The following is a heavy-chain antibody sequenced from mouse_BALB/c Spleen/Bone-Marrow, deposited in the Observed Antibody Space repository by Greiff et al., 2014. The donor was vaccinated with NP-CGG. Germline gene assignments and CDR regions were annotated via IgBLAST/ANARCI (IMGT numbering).Heavy chain of an antibody. CDR3: ARDRRDYGKAWYFDV. CDR2: IWAGGNT. V-gene: IGHV2-9*02. D-gene: IGHD2-1*01. CDR1: GFSLTSYG. J-gene: IGHJ1*01. Sequence: QVQLQQSGPGLVAPSQSLSITCTVSGFSLTSYGVHWVRQPPGKGLEWLGIIWAGGNTNYKSALMSRLSISKDNSKSQVFLKMNSLQTDDTAMYYCARDRRDYGKAWYFDVWGAGTTVTVSS.